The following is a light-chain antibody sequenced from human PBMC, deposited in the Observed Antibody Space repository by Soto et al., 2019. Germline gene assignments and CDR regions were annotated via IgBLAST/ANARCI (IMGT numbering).Light chain of an antibody. J-gene: IGKJ4*01. CDR2: DAS. CDR3: QQYNNWLLT. CDR1: QSFSST. V-gene: IGKV3-15*01. Sequence: EIVMTQSPSTLFVSPGERATHSCRARQSFSSTLAWYQQKPGQAPRLLIYDASTRATGIPDRFSGSGSGTEFTLTISTLQSEDFAVYYCQQYNNWLLTFGGGTEVEIK.